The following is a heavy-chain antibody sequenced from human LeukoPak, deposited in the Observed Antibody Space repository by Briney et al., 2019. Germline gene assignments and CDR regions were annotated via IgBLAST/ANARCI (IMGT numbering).Heavy chain of an antibody. Sequence: GGSLRLSCAASGFSFSSYAMSSVRQAPGKGLEWVSGICGNDGKTYYADSVKGRFTISRDNSKNTLHLQMNSLRAEDTALYYCAKDTGGSCYSAIAYWGQGAPVTVST. CDR3: AKDTGGSCYSAIAY. J-gene: IGHJ4*02. D-gene: IGHD2-15*01. CDR2: ICGNDGKT. CDR1: GFSFSSYA. V-gene: IGHV3-23*01.